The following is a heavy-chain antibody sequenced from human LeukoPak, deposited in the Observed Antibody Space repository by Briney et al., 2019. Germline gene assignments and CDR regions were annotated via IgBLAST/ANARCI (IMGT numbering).Heavy chain of an antibody. D-gene: IGHD6-13*01. J-gene: IGHJ4*02. CDR3: AKGGRSSWFLVEEFDY. V-gene: IGHV1-2*06. CDR1: GYTFTARA. CDR2: IKANSVDT. Sequence: ASVKVSCKASGYTFTARAMYWVRQAPGQGLEWMGRIKANSVDTNYAQKFQDRVTMAREMSVRTAYMGLRSLRSDDTAVYYCAKGGRSSWFLVEEFDYWGQGTPVIVSS.